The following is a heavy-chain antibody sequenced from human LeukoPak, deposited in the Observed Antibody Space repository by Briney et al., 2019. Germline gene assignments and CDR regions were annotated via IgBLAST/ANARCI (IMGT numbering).Heavy chain of an antibody. CDR3: ARLYPGGYCSGGSCYSAFDY. CDR2: IYYSGST. J-gene: IGHJ4*02. V-gene: IGHV4-59*08. Sequence: PSETLSLTCTVSGGSISSYYWSWIRQPPGKGLEWIGYIYYSGSTNYNPSLKSRVTISVDTSKNQFSLKLSSVTAADTAVYYCARLYPGGYCSGGSCYSAFDYWGQGTLVTVSS. D-gene: IGHD2-15*01. CDR1: GGSISSYY.